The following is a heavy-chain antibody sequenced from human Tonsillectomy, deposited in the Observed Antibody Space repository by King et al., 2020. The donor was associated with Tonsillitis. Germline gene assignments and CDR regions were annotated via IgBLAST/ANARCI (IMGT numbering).Heavy chain of an antibody. V-gene: IGHV4-38-2*01. Sequence: QLQESGPGLVKPSETLSLTCAVSGYSIDSGYYWGWIRQPPGKGLEWIASIYHSGSTYYNPSLKSRVTMSVDTSKNQFSLELSSVTAADTAVYFCARGYGGSLKYYFYYWGQGTLVTVSS. CDR2: IYHSGST. D-gene: IGHD6-13*01. CDR1: GYSIDSGYY. J-gene: IGHJ4*02. CDR3: ARGYGGSLKYYFYY.